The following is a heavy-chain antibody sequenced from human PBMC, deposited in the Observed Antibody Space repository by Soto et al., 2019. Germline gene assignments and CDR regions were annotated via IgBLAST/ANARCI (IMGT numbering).Heavy chain of an antibody. V-gene: IGHV3-21*01. CDR3: AKTYYDFWSGYYPIDY. CDR1: GFTFSSYN. CDR2: ISSGSSYI. Sequence: GGSLRLSCAASGFTFSSYNMNWARQAPGKGLEWVSSISSGSSYIFYADSVKGRFTISRDNAKNSLYLQMNSLRAEDTAVYYCAKTYYDFWSGYYPIDYWGQGTLVTVSS. D-gene: IGHD3-3*01. J-gene: IGHJ4*02.